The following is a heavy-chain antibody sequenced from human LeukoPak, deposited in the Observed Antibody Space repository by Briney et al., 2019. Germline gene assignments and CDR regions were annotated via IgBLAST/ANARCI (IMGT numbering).Heavy chain of an antibody. J-gene: IGHJ4*01. CDR2: VYTVDSDT. Sequence: GESLRISCKGSGYSFTNYWIGWVRQMPGKGLEYMGIVYTVDSDTKYSPSFQGQVTISVDKSIKTAYLQWTSLKASDTAMYYCARGGSGWYFDYWRHGSLVTVS. D-gene: IGHD6-19*01. CDR1: GYSFTNYW. CDR3: ARGGSGWYFDY. V-gene: IGHV5-51*01.